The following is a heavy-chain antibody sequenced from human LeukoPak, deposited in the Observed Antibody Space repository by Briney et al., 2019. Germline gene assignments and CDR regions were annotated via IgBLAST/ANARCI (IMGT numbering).Heavy chain of an antibody. V-gene: IGHV1-69*01. J-gene: IGHJ6*04. CDR2: IIPIFGTA. D-gene: IGHD3-10*01. CDR3: ARVTMVRGAKGYYYGMDV. Sequence: SVKVSYKASGGTFSSYAISWVRQAPGQGLEWMGGIIPIFGTANYAQKFQGRVTITADESTSTAYMELSSLRSEDTAVYYCARVTMVRGAKGYYYGMDVWGKGTTVTVSS. CDR1: GGTFSSYA.